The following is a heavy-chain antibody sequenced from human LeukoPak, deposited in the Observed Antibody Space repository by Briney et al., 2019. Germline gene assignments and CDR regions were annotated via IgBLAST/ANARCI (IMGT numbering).Heavy chain of an antibody. CDR3: AKGDGQWLVRGFDY. Sequence: GGSLRLSCAASGFTFSSYEMNWVRQAPGKGLEWVSYISSSTSTIYYADSVKGRFTISRDNAKNSLYLQMNSLRAEDMALYYCAKGDGQWLVRGFDYWGQGTLVTVSS. CDR1: GFTFSSYE. V-gene: IGHV3-48*03. CDR2: ISSSTSTI. J-gene: IGHJ4*02. D-gene: IGHD6-19*01.